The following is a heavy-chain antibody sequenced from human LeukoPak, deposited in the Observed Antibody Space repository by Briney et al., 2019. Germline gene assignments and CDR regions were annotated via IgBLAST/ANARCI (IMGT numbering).Heavy chain of an antibody. CDR1: GFNFSSYG. Sequence: GESLRLSCAASGFNFSSYGLHWVRQAPGKELPWVAVIRLDRSNKYYADSVKGRFTISRDNSKNTLYLQMNSLRAEDTAVYYCASNHGGRDDYGGNSGGWFDPWGQGTLVTVSS. J-gene: IGHJ5*02. CDR2: IRLDRSNK. V-gene: IGHV3-33*01. CDR3: ASNHGGRDDYGGNSGGWFDP. D-gene: IGHD4-23*01.